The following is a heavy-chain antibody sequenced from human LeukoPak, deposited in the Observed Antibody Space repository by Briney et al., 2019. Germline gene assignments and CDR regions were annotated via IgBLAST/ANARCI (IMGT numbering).Heavy chain of an antibody. D-gene: IGHD3-10*01. V-gene: IGHV3-74*01. J-gene: IGHJ4*02. Sequence: GGSLRLSCAASGLTFGSHWMHWVRQAPGKGLVWVSRINSDGSSTSYADSVKGRFTISRDNAKNTLYLQMNSLRVEDTAVYYCAREWSGFGELPDYWGQGTLVTVSS. CDR1: GLTFGSHW. CDR2: INSDGSST. CDR3: AREWSGFGELPDY.